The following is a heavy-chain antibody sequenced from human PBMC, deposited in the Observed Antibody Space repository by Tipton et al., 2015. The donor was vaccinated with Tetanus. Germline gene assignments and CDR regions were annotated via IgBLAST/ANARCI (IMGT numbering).Heavy chain of an antibody. Sequence: TLSLTCTVSGGSISSSSHYWGWIRQPPGKGLEWIGSIYYSGSTNYNPSLKSRVTISVDTSKNQFSLKLSSVTAADTAVYYCAREGYSYGWGPTHDYWGQGTLVTVSS. V-gene: IGHV4-39*07. CDR3: AREGYSYGWGPTHDY. J-gene: IGHJ4*02. CDR2: IYYSGST. CDR1: GGSISSSSHY. D-gene: IGHD5-18*01.